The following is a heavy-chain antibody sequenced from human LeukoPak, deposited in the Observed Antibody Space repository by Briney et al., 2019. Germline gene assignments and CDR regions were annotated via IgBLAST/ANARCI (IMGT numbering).Heavy chain of an antibody. CDR3: ASGRYGDYHFDY. Sequence: GGSLRLSCAASKFAFSSYAMSWIRQAPGKGLEWVSYISSGGSTIYYADSVKGRFTISRDNAKKSLYLQMNSLRAEDTAVYYCASGRYGDYHFDYWGQGTLVTVSS. D-gene: IGHD4-17*01. CDR2: ISSGGSTI. V-gene: IGHV3-11*01. J-gene: IGHJ4*02. CDR1: KFAFSSYA.